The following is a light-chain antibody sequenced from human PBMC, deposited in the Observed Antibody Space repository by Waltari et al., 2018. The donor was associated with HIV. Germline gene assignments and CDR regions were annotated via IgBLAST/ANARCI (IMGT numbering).Light chain of an antibody. Sequence: DIQMTQSPSSLSASVGGRVTITCRASQDIRNFLAWFQQKPGKAPQSLIYAASSLQSGVPSNFSGSGSGTDFTLTISSLQPEDFATYYCQQYNSYPFTFGPRTKVDIK. CDR3: QQYNSYPFT. CDR2: AAS. CDR1: QDIRNF. V-gene: IGKV1-16*02. J-gene: IGKJ3*01.